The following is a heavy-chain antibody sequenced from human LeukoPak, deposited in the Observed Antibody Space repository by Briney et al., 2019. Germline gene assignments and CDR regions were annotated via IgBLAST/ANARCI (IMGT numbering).Heavy chain of an antibody. V-gene: IGHV4-39*01. J-gene: IGHJ5*02. CDR3: ARHRSCTTITCYAGAVTS. Sequence: PSETLSLTCTVSGDSISSTSFYWGWIRQPPGKGLEWIGSISYSGNTYYNPSLTSRVTMSVDTSKNRFSLQLNSVTAADTAVYYCARHRSCTTITCYAGAVTSWGQGTLVTVSS. CDR2: ISYSGNT. D-gene: IGHD2-2*01. CDR1: GDSISSTSFY.